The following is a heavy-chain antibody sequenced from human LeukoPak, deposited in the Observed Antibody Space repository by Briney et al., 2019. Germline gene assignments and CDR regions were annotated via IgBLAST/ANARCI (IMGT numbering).Heavy chain of an antibody. V-gene: IGHV4-59*08. CDR3: ARGPLVRAVVPAASAFDI. Sequence: PSETLSLTCTVSGASISSYYWSWIRQPPGKGLEWIGYLYYSGSTNYNPSLKSRVSISVDTFKNQFSLKLSSVTAADTAVYYCARGPLVRAVVPAASAFDIWGQGTMVTVSS. CDR2: LYYSGST. CDR1: GASISSYY. J-gene: IGHJ3*02. D-gene: IGHD2-2*01.